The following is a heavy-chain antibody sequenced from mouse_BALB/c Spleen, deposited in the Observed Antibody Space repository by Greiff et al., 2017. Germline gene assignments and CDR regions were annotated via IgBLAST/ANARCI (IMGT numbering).Heavy chain of an antibody. V-gene: IGHV2-9*02. CDR2: IWAGGST. CDR3: ASRIYYDYDGFAY. J-gene: IGHJ3*01. D-gene: IGHD2-4*01. CDR1: GFSLTSYG. Sequence: VQLQQSGPGLVAPSQSLSITCTVSGFSLTSYGVHWVRQPPGKGLEWLGVIWAGGSTNYNSALMSRLSISKDNSKSQVFLKMNSLQTDDTAMYYCASRIYYDYDGFAYWGQGTLVTVSA.